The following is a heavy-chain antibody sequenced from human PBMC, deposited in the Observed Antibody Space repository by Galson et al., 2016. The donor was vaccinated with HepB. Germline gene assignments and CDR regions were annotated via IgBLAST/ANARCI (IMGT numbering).Heavy chain of an antibody. J-gene: IGHJ5*02. CDR1: GGSITSYY. Sequence: ETLSLTCTVSGGSITSYYWSWIRQTAGKGLEWIGRISYNGRTKYNPSLQSRVTMSIDTSKKHFSLSLRSMTAADTAVYWCARELEDGMLLKVWFDPWGQGTLVTVSS. D-gene: IGHD2-8*01. CDR2: ISYNGRT. CDR3: ARELEDGMLLKVWFDP. V-gene: IGHV4-4*07.